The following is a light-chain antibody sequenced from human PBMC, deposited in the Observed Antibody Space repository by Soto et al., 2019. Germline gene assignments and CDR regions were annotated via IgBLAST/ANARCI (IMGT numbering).Light chain of an antibody. CDR1: QNIERW. V-gene: IGKV1-5*01. J-gene: IGKJ4*01. CDR3: QQYNSYSLT. CDR2: DVS. Sequence: DIQMTQSPSTLSASVGDRVTITCRASQNIERWLAWYQQKPGKAPKLLLYDVSSLESGVPSRFSGSGSGTEFTLTISSLQPDDFATYYCQQYNSYSLTFGGGTKVDIK.